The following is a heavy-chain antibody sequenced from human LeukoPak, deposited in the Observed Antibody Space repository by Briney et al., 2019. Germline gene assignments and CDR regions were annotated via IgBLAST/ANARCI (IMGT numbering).Heavy chain of an antibody. CDR1: GYTFTSYD. J-gene: IGHJ6*03. CDR2: MNPNSGNT. V-gene: IGHV1-8*01. D-gene: IGHD5-24*01. CDR3: ARGGRARWKGGYYYFYMDV. Sequence: GASVKVSCKASGYTFTSYDINWVRQATGQGLEWMGWMNPNSGNTGYAQKFQGRVTMTRNNSISTAYMELSSLRSEDTAVYYCARGGRARWKGGYYYFYMDVWGKRTTVTVSS.